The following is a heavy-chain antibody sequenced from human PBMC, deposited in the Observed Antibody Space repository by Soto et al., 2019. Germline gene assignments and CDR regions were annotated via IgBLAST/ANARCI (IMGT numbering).Heavy chain of an antibody. CDR1: GYVLTAYS. Sequence: ASGKVCCKASGYVLTAYSMHWVRVTPGQVPQWMGVVNTSGGSTKYAQNFQGRVTVTRDTSTTTLYMELSSLRSDDTAIYYCAREENCSGGTCYSEYFHRWGQGTLVTVSS. CDR2: VNTSGGST. V-gene: IGHV1-46*01. J-gene: IGHJ1*01. CDR3: AREENCSGGTCYSEYFHR. D-gene: IGHD2-15*01.